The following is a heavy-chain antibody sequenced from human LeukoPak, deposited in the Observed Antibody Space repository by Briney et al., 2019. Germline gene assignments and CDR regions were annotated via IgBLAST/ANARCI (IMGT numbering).Heavy chain of an antibody. V-gene: IGHV3-11*01. CDR1: TFSLSDYY. J-gene: IGHJ3*02. CDR3: ARDLGYNFGLDAFNI. CDR2: IPTAGNTI. Sequence: AVTLRLSCAASTFSLSDYYMTWIRQGQGQGLEWVSYIPTAGNTILHADSMKGRFTMSRDNTKQTLHLQMTDLRPDHTAMYECARDLGYNFGLDAFNIWGQGTIVTVSS. D-gene: IGHD5-18*01.